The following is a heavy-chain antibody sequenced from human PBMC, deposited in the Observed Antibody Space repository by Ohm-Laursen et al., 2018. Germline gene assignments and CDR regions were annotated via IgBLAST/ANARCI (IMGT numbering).Heavy chain of an antibody. CDR2: IVVGSGST. V-gene: IGHV1-58*02. CDR3: AKDRRDSYGSGADY. D-gene: IGHD5-18*01. J-gene: IGHJ4*02. CDR1: GFTFTTST. Sequence: SVKVSCKASGFTFTTSTMQWVRQARGRRLEWIGWIVVGSGSTNYAQRFEERVTITRDTPTSTAYMELSSLRSEDTAVYYCAKDRRDSYGSGADYWGQGTLVSVSS.